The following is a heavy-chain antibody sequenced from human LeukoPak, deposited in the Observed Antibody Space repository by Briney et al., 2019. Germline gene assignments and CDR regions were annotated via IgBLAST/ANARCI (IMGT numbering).Heavy chain of an antibody. CDR3: ARASFNVVFGNWFDP. Sequence: SETLSLTCTVSSGSIGSSSNYWGWIHQAPGKGLEWIGNVYYSGSTFCNPSLKSRVTISVDTSKNQFSLKLRSVTAADTAIYYCARASFNVVFGNWFDPWGQGTLVTVSS. CDR1: SGSIGSSSNY. CDR2: VYYSGST. D-gene: IGHD2-8*01. J-gene: IGHJ5*02. V-gene: IGHV4-39*01.